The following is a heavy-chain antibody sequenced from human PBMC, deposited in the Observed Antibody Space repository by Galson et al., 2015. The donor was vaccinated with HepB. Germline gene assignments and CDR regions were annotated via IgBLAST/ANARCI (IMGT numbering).Heavy chain of an antibody. D-gene: IGHD3-10*01. J-gene: IGHJ4*02. CDR1: RFTITTLW. CDR2: VTWSGDTT. Sequence: SLRLSCAGSRFTITTLWMAWVRQAPGKGLEWISIVTWSGDTTYHTDSVKGRFTISRDNAKNSLSLQMNSLRVEDTAVYYCARDKSGSIDYWGQGSLVTVSS. CDR3: ARDKSGSIDY. V-gene: IGHV3-11*01.